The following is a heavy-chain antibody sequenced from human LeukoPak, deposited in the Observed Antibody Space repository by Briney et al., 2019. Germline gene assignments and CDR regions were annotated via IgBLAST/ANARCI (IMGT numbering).Heavy chain of an antibody. Sequence: GGSLTLSCTASGFTFSSYAMSWVRQAPGKGLEWVSAISGSGGSTYYADSVKGRFTISRDNAKNTLYLQMNSLRAEDTAVYYCAKDWGAEWELLVGWFDPWGRGTLVTVSS. CDR3: AKDWGAEWELLVGWFDP. V-gene: IGHV3-23*01. J-gene: IGHJ5*02. CDR2: ISGSGGST. D-gene: IGHD1-26*01. CDR1: GFTFSSYA.